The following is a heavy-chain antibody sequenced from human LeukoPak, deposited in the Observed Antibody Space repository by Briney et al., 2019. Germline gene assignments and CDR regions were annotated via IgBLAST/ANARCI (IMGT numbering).Heavy chain of an antibody. D-gene: IGHD3-10*01. Sequence: GGSLRLSCAASGFTFSSYAMNWVRQAPGKRLEWVSYITSSSSAIYYEDSVKGRFTISRDNARNSLYLQMNSLRAEDTAVYYCVSWDGSGNWGQGTLVTDPS. CDR3: VSWDGSGN. V-gene: IGHV3-48*01. CDR1: GFTFSSYA. J-gene: IGHJ4*02. CDR2: ITSSSSAI.